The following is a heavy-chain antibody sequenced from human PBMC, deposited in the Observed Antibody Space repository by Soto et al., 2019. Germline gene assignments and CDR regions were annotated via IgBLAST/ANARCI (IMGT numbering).Heavy chain of an antibody. V-gene: IGHV1-69*13. CDR2: IIPIFGTA. J-gene: IGHJ4*02. D-gene: IGHD2-15*01. Sequence: SVKVSCKAAGGTFSSYAISWVRQAPGQGLEWMGGIIPIFGTANYAQKFQGRVTITADESTSTAYMELSSLRSEDTAVYYCAKARGISTTPPLAYWGQGTLVPVST. CDR3: AKARGISTTPPLAY. CDR1: GGTFSSYA.